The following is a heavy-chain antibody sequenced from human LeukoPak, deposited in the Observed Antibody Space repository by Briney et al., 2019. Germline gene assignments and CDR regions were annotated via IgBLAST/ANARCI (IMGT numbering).Heavy chain of an antibody. J-gene: IGHJ6*03. V-gene: IGHV4-34*01. CDR2: INHSGST. CDR3: ARGGDIVATMGHRYYYYYMDV. Sequence: PSETLSLTCAVYGGSFSGYYWSWIRQPPGKGLEWIGEINHSGSTNYNPSLKSRVTISVDTSKNQFSLKLSSVTAADTAVYYCARGGDIVATMGHRYYYYYMDVWGKGTTVTVSS. D-gene: IGHD5-12*01. CDR1: GGSFSGYY.